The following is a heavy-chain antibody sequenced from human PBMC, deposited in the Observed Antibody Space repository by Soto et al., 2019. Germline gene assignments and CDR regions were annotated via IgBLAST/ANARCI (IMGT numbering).Heavy chain of an antibody. CDR2: IYYSGST. Sequence: SETLSLTCTVSGGSISSGGYYWSWIRQHPGKGLEWIGYIYYSGSTYYNPSLKSRVTISVDTSKNQFSLKLSSVTAADTAVHYCARLLTVTNAFDYWGQGTLVTVSS. CDR1: GGSISSGGYY. V-gene: IGHV4-31*03. D-gene: IGHD4-17*01. J-gene: IGHJ4*02. CDR3: ARLLTVTNAFDY.